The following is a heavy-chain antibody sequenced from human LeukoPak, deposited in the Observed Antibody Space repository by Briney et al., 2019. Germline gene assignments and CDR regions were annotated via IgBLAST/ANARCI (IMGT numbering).Heavy chain of an antibody. Sequence: GGSLRLSCVASGFTFSDSWMSWVRQAPGKGLEWVANIKHDGSEKDYVDSVKGRFTISRDNAKNSLYLQMNSLRAEDTAVYYCARVLSPGTLDYWGQGTLVTVSS. CDR1: GFTFSDSW. CDR3: ARVLSPGTLDY. V-gene: IGHV3-7*03. J-gene: IGHJ4*02. CDR2: IKHDGSEK. D-gene: IGHD4/OR15-4a*01.